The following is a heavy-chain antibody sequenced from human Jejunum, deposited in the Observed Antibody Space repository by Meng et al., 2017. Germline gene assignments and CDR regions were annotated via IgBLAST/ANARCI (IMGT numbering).Heavy chain of an antibody. CDR3: ARGDFWTGYQSYIYYFVMDV. CDR1: GGTITNYG. D-gene: IGHD3/OR15-3a*01. J-gene: IGHJ6*02. V-gene: IGHV1-69*13. CDR2: IVPGFGSP. Sequence: SVKVSCKASGGTITNYGVSWVRLAPGQGLEWMGGIVPGFGSPNYAQKFQGRVTITADESSSTAYMELSGLRSEDTAEYYCARGDFWTGYQSYIYYFVMDVWGQGTTVTVSS.